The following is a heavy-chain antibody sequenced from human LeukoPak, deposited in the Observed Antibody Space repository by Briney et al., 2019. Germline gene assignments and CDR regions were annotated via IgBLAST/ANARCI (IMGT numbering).Heavy chain of an antibody. CDR2: IIPIFGTA. V-gene: IGHV1-69*13. J-gene: IGHJ5*02. Sequence: ASVKVSCKASGYTFTSYGISWVRQAPGQGLEWMGGIIPIFGTANYAQKFQGRVTITADESTSTAYMELSSLRSEDTAVYYCAREGRLMVRGVKWFDPWGQGTLVTVSS. D-gene: IGHD3-10*01. CDR3: AREGRLMVRGVKWFDP. CDR1: GYTFTSYG.